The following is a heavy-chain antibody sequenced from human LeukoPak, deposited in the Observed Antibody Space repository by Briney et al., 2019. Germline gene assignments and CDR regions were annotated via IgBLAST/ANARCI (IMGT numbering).Heavy chain of an antibody. CDR3: ARASEATVIIN. CDR1: GGSISSGSYY. V-gene: IGHV4-61*02. CDR2: IYTSGST. Sequence: PSETLSLTCTVSGGSISSGSYYWSWIRQPAGKGLEWIGRIYTSGSTNYNPSLKSRVTISVDTSKNQFSLKLSSVTAADTAVYYCARASEATVIINWGQGTLVTVSS. J-gene: IGHJ4*02. D-gene: IGHD4-17*01.